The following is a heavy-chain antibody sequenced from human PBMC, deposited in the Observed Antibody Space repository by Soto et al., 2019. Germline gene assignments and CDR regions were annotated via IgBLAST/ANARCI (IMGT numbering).Heavy chain of an antibody. CDR2: ISGSGGST. CDR1: GFTFSSYA. V-gene: IGHV3-23*01. CDR3: AKVCSSWYDFDY. J-gene: IGHJ4*02. Sequence: PWGSLRLSCAASGFTFSSYAMSWVRQAPGKGLEWVSAISGSGGSTYYADSVKGRFTISRDNSKNTLYLQMNSLRAEDTAVYYCAKVCSSWYDFDYWGQGTLVTVSS. D-gene: IGHD6-13*01.